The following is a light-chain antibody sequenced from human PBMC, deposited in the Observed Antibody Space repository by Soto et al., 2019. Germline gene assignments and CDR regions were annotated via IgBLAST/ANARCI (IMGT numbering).Light chain of an antibody. Sequence: QSALTQPPSASGSPGQSVTISCTGTSSDVGGYNYVSWYQHHPAKAPKLIIYEVSKRPSGVPDRFSGSKSGNTASLTVSGVQAEDEAEYYCSSYAGSNNLGVFGTGTKLTVL. V-gene: IGLV2-8*01. CDR1: SSDVGGYNY. CDR3: SSYAGSNNLGV. CDR2: EVS. J-gene: IGLJ1*01.